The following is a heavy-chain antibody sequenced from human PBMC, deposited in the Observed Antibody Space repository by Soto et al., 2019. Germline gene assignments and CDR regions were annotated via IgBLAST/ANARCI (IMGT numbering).Heavy chain of an antibody. D-gene: IGHD2-2*01. CDR1: GFTFDDYG. CDR2: INWNGGST. Sequence: GGSLRLSCAASGFTFDDYGMSWVRQAPGKGLEWVSGINWNGGSTGYADSVKGRFTISRDNAKNSLYLQMNSLRAEDTALYYCARSPYAPPTGYYYYGMDVWGQGTTVTVSS. J-gene: IGHJ6*02. V-gene: IGHV3-20*04. CDR3: ARSPYAPPTGYYYYGMDV.